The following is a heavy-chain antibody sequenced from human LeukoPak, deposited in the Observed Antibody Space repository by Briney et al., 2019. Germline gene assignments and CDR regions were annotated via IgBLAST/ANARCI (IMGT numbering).Heavy chain of an antibody. V-gene: IGHV3-23*01. D-gene: IGHD4-17*01. J-gene: IGHJ4*02. CDR1: EFTFSSYA. CDR3: AEDTRDYGDYGY. CDR2: ISGSGGST. Sequence: GGSLRLSCVASEFTFSSYAMSWVRQAPGKGLEWVSSISGSGGSTYYADSVKGRFTISRDNSKNTLYLQMNSLRAEDTAVYYCAEDTRDYGDYGYWGQGTLVTVSS.